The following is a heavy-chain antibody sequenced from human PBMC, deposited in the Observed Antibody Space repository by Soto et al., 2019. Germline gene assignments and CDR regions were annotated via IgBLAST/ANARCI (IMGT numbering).Heavy chain of an antibody. CDR1: GFTFSSYG. V-gene: IGHV3-30*18. CDR2: ISYDGSNK. J-gene: IGHJ6*02. CDR3: AKDRIGAGTYGMDV. Sequence: QVQLVESGGGVVQPGRSLRLSCAASGFTFSSYGMHWVRQAPGKGLEWVAVISYDGSNKYYADSVKGRFTISRDNSKNTLYLQMNSLRAEDTAVYYCAKDRIGAGTYGMDVWGQGPTVTVSS. D-gene: IGHD6-19*01.